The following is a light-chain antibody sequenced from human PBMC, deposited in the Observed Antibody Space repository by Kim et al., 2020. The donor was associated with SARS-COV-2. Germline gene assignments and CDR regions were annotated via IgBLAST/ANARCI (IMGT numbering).Light chain of an antibody. Sequence: QSALTQPPSASGSPGQSVTISCTGTSSDVGSYNYVSWYQQHPGKAPKLMIHDVSKRPSGVPDRFSGSKSGNTASLTVSGLQAEDEADYYCSSYAGSKNLVFGGGTQLTVL. CDR2: DVS. J-gene: IGLJ2*01. V-gene: IGLV2-8*01. CDR1: SSDVGSYNY. CDR3: SSYAGSKNLV.